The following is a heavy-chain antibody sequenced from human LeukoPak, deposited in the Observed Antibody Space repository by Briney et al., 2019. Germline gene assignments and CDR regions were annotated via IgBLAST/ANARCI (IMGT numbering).Heavy chain of an antibody. J-gene: IGHJ3*01. CDR3: ARLNYDSSGMPDAFDF. D-gene: IGHD3-22*01. CDR2: IYPGDSDT. Sequence: KYGESLKISCKGSGYSFTSYWIGWVRQMPGKGLEWMGIIYPGDSDTRYSPSFQGQVTISADKSISTAYLQWSSLKASDTAMYYCARLNYDSSGMPDAFDFWGQGTMVTVSS. CDR1: GYSFTSYW. V-gene: IGHV5-51*01.